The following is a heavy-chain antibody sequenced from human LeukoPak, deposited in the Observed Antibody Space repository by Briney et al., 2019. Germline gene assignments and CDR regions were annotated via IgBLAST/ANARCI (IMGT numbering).Heavy chain of an antibody. CDR3: ARDFWSGYYDR. CDR2: IYTSGST. V-gene: IGHV4-4*07. CDR1: GGSISSYY. D-gene: IGHD3-3*01. J-gene: IGHJ5*02. Sequence: SETLSLTCTVSGGSISSYYWSWIRQPAGRGLECIGRIYTSGSTNYNPSLKSRVSMSVDTSKNQFSLKLSSVTAADTAVYYCARDFWSGYYDRWGQGTLVTVSS.